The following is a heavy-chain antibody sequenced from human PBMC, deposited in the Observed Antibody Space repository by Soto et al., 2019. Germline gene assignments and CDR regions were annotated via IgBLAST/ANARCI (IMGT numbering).Heavy chain of an antibody. CDR2: ISGSGGST. Sequence: HPGGSLRLSCAASGFTFSSYAMSWVRQAPGKGLEWVSAISGSGGSTYYADSVKGRFTISRDNSKNTLYLQMNSLRAEDTAVYYCAKDTMVRGAASYYWGQGTLVTVSS. CDR3: AKDTMVRGAASYY. CDR1: GFTFSSYA. J-gene: IGHJ4*02. V-gene: IGHV3-23*01. D-gene: IGHD3-10*01.